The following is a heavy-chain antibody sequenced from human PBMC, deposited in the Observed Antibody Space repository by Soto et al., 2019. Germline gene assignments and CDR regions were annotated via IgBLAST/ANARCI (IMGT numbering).Heavy chain of an antibody. CDR1: RYRVSSSYD. Sequence: LALSSAAWRYRVSSSYDGGSLQQPPGKGLEWIGSIYHGGSTYYNPSLNSRVTLSIDMTNNHVSLILNSVTAADTAVYYCARVGPWVPYYYDSSPYTFETGFDPWGHGTLVTVS. D-gene: IGHD3-22*01. J-gene: IGHJ5*02. CDR3: ARVGPWVPYYYDSSPYTFETGFDP. CDR2: IYHGGST. V-gene: IGHV4-38-2*01.